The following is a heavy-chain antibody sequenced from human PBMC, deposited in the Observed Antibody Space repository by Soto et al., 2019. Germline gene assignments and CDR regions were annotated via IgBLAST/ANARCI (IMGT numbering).Heavy chain of an antibody. Sequence: PSETLSLTCAVSGGSISSGGYSWSWIRQPPGKGLEWIGYIYHSGSTHYNPSLKSRVTISVDRSKNQFSLKLRSVTAADTAVYYCARNIPSAKLNYYYGMDVWGQGTTVTVSS. CDR3: ARNIPSAKLNYYYGMDV. V-gene: IGHV4-30-2*01. J-gene: IGHJ6*02. D-gene: IGHD1-26*01. CDR2: IYHSGST. CDR1: GGSISSGGYS.